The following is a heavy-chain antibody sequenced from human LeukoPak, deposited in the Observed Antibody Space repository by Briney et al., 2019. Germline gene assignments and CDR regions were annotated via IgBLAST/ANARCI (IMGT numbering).Heavy chain of an antibody. V-gene: IGHV3-30*02. CDR2: IRYDGSNE. J-gene: IGHJ5*02. CDR3: AKDQGYYGSGKFDP. D-gene: IGHD3-10*01. Sequence: GGSLRLSCAASGFTFSNYGMHWVRQAPGKGLEWVASIRYDGSNEYYADSVKGRFTISRDNSKNTLYLQMNSLRAEDTAVYYCAKDQGYYGSGKFDPWGQGTLVTVSS. CDR1: GFTFSNYG.